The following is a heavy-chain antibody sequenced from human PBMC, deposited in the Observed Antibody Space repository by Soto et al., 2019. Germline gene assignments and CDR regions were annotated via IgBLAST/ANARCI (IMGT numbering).Heavy chain of an antibody. V-gene: IGHV1-69*01. Sequence: QVQLVQSGAEVKKPGSSVKVSCRASGGTFSSSAISWVRQAPGQGLEWMGGIVPMFGTPDIAQKFQGRVTITADEATGTAYMEVGSLRSEDTATYYCAKMGERSWFDSWGQGTLVNVSS. D-gene: IGHD3-16*01. CDR1: GGTFSSSA. CDR3: AKMGERSWFDS. J-gene: IGHJ5*01. CDR2: IVPMFGTP.